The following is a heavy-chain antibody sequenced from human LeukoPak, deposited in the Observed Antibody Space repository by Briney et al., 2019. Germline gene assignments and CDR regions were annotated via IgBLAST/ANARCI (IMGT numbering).Heavy chain of an antibody. CDR3: ARDGGLISSSWYDY. V-gene: IGHV3-48*01. Sequence: GGSLRLSCAASGFTFSSYSMNWVRQAPAKGLEWVSYISSSSSTIYYADSVKGRFTISRDNAKNSLYLQMNSLRAEDTAVYYCARDGGLISSSWYDYWGQGTLVTVSS. CDR1: GFTFSSYS. J-gene: IGHJ4*02. CDR2: ISSSSSTI. D-gene: IGHD6-13*01.